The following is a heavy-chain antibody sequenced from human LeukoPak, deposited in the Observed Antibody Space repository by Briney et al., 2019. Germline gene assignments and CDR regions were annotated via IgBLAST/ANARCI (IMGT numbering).Heavy chain of an antibody. CDR2: INPSGGST. J-gene: IGHJ6*03. Sequence: ASVKVSCKASGYTFTSYYMHWVRQAPGQGLEWMGIINPSGGSTSYAQKFQGRVTMTRDTSTSTAYMELRSLRSDDTAVYYCARAGKRSSYYYYYYMDVWGKGTTVTVSS. V-gene: IGHV1-46*01. CDR1: GYTFTSYY. CDR3: ARAGKRSSYYYYYYMDV. D-gene: IGHD3-10*01.